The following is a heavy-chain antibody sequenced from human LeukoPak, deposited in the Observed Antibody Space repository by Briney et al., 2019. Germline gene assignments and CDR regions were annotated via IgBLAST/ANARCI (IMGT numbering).Heavy chain of an antibody. CDR2: ISYDGSNE. D-gene: IGHD2-8*01. Sequence: GGSLRLSCAASGFTFSSYVMHWVRQAPGKGLEWVAIISYDGSNEYYADSVKGRFTISRDNSKNTLYLQMNSLRAEDTAVYYCAKQMDGNFDYWGQGTLVTVSS. J-gene: IGHJ4*02. CDR3: AKQMDGNFDY. V-gene: IGHV3-30*04. CDR1: GFTFSSYV.